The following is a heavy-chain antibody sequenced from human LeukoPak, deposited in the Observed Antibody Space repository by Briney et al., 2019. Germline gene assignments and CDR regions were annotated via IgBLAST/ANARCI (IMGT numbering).Heavy chain of an antibody. J-gene: IGHJ4*02. CDR1: GFTFSSYS. V-gene: IGHV3-23*01. CDR2: ISGSGGST. Sequence: GRSLRLSRAASGFTFSSYSMGCVRQAPGKGLEWVSAISGSGGSTYYADSVKGRFTISRDNSKNTLYLQMNSLRAEDTAVYYCADYGDLPYFDYWGQGTLVTVSS. CDR3: ADYGDLPYFDY. D-gene: IGHD4-17*01.